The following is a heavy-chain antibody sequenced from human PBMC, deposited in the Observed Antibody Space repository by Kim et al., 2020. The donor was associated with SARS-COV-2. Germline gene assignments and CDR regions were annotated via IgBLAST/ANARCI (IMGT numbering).Heavy chain of an antibody. CDR3: AKSMLSKYYAMDV. V-gene: IGHV3-23*01. CDR1: GFTFSTYA. D-gene: IGHD2-8*01. CDR2: ISSSGSTT. J-gene: IGHJ6*02. Sequence: GGSLRLSCAASGFTFSTYAMTWVRQAPGKGLEWVSVISSSGSTTYYADSVQGRLTISRDNSNNTLFLQMSSLRAEDTAVYYCAKSMLSKYYAMDVWGQGTTVTVSS.